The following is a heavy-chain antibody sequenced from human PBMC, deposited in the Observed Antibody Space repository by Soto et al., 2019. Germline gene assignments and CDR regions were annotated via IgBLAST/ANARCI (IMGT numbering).Heavy chain of an antibody. D-gene: IGHD3-16*01. Sequence: QVQLQESGPGLVKPSQTLSLTCTVSGGSISSGDYYWSWIRQHPGKGLEWIGYIYYSGSTYYNPSLKSRITISVATSKNQFSLQLSSVTAADPGVYYCARWGSGSRQGFDPWGQGTLVTVSS. CDR3: ARWGSGSRQGFDP. CDR2: IYYSGST. J-gene: IGHJ5*02. V-gene: IGHV4-31*03. CDR1: GGSISSGDYY.